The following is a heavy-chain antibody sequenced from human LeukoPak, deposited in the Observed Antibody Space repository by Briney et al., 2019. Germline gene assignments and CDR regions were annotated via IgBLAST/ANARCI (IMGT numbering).Heavy chain of an antibody. J-gene: IGHJ4*02. D-gene: IGHD3-22*01. CDR3: ALSNEAFDSAGYFDY. CDR1: GYTFTNYW. V-gene: IGHV5-51*01. CDR2: IYPNNSDS. Sequence: GESLKISCKGSGYTFTNYWVGWVRQMPGKGLERMGTIYPNNSDSRYNPSFRGQVTISVDRSITTAYLLWKSLKASDTAIYYCALSNEAFDSAGYFDYWGQGTLVTVSS.